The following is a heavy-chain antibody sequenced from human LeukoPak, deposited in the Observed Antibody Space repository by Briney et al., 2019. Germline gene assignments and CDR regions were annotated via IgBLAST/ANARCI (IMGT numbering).Heavy chain of an antibody. D-gene: IGHD2-15*01. CDR2: IRYDGSNK. Sequence: GGSLRLSCAASGFTFSSYGMHWVRQAPGKGLEWVAFIRYDGSNKYYADSVKGRSTISRDNSKNTLYLQMNSLRAEDTAVYYCAKPFGYCSGGSCYPDDPSDYWGQGTLVTVSS. CDR3: AKPFGYCSGGSCYPDDPSDY. CDR1: GFTFSSYG. J-gene: IGHJ4*02. V-gene: IGHV3-30*02.